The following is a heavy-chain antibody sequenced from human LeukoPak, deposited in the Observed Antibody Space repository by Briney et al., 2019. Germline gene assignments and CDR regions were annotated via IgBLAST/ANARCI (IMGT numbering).Heavy chain of an antibody. CDR2: ISSSSSYI. V-gene: IGHV3-21*01. CDR3: AREYGSGSYYEDY. D-gene: IGHD3-10*01. Sequence: GGSLRLSCAASGFTFSSYSMNWVRQAPGKGLEWVSSISSSSSYIYCADSVKGRFTISRDNAKNSLYLQMNSLRAEDTAVYYCAREYGSGSYYEDYWGQGTLVTVSS. J-gene: IGHJ4*02. CDR1: GFTFSSYS.